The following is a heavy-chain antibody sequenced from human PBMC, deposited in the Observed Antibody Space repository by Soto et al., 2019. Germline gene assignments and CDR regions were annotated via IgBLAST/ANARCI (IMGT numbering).Heavy chain of an antibody. CDR1: GFTFSSYG. Sequence: HPGGSLRLSCAASGFTFSSYGMHWVRQAPGKGLEWVAVIWYDGSNKYYADSVKGRFTISRDNSKNTLYLQMNSLRAEDTAVYYCAREMGSSSPYYYYYGMDVWGQGTTVTVSS. V-gene: IGHV3-33*01. D-gene: IGHD6-6*01. J-gene: IGHJ6*02. CDR2: IWYDGSNK. CDR3: AREMGSSSPYYYYYGMDV.